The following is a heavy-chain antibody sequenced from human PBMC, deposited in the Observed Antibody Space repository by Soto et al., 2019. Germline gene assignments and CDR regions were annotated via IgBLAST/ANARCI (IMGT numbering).Heavy chain of an antibody. D-gene: IGHD3-10*01. Sequence: KTSETLSLTXAVYGGSFSGYYWSWIRQPPGKGLEWIGEINHSGSTDYNPSLKSRVTISVDTSKNQFSLKLSSVTAADTAVYYCARIGGWWRFGELLSCMDVWGQGTTVTVSS. V-gene: IGHV4-34*01. CDR2: INHSGST. CDR3: ARIGGWWRFGELLSCMDV. CDR1: GGSFSGYY. J-gene: IGHJ6*02.